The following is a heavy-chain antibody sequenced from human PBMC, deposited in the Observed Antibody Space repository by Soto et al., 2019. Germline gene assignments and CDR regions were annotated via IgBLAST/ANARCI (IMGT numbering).Heavy chain of an antibody. CDR2: IWYDGSNK. Sequence: GGSLRLSCAASGFTFSSYGMHWVRQAPGKGLEWVAVIWYDGSNKYYADSVKGRFTVSRDNSKNTLYLQMNSLRAEDTAVYYCARSQWELNYYYYGMDVWGQETTVTVS. CDR1: GFTFSSYG. D-gene: IGHD1-26*01. CDR3: ARSQWELNYYYYGMDV. V-gene: IGHV3-33*01. J-gene: IGHJ6*02.